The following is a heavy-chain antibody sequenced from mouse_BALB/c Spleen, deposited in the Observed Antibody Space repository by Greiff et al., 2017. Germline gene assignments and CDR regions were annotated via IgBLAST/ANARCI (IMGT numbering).Heavy chain of an antibody. CDR2: IYPGDGDT. V-gene: IGHV1-80*01. J-gene: IGHJ3*01. CDR3: ARSGYDDWFAY. CDR1: GYAFSSYW. D-gene: IGHD2-14*01. Sequence: QVHVKQSGAELVRPGSSVKISCKASGYAFSSYWMNWVKQRPGQGLEWIGQIYPGDGDTNYNGKFKGKATLTADKSSSTAYMQLSSLTSEDSAVYFCARSGYDDWFAYWGQGTLVTVSA.